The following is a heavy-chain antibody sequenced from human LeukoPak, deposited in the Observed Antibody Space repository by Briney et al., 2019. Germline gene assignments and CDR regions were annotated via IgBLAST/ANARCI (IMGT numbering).Heavy chain of an antibody. D-gene: IGHD5-24*01. V-gene: IGHV1-18*01. CDR2: ISAYNGNT. J-gene: IGHJ4*02. CDR1: GYTFTSYD. Sequence: ASVKVSCKASGYTFTSYDINWVRQATGQGLEWMGWISAYNGNTNYAQKLQGRVTMTTDTSTSTAYMELRSLRSDDTAVYYCARDYLSQLQPHYWGQGTLVTVSS. CDR3: ARDYLSQLQPHY.